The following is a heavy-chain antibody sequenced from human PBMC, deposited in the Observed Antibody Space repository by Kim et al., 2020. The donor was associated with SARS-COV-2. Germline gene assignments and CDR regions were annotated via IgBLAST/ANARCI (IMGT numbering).Heavy chain of an antibody. CDR3: AKDGSGGDGYNYWDWYFDL. D-gene: IGHD5-12*01. V-gene: IGHV3-23*03. CDR2: IYSGGSST. CDR1: GFTFSSYA. J-gene: IGHJ2*01. Sequence: GGSLRLSCAASGFTFSSYAMSWVRQAPGKGLEWVSVIYSGGSSTYYADSVKGRFTISRDNSKNTLYLQMNSLRAEDTAVYYCAKDGSGGDGYNYWDWYFDLWGRGTLVTVSS.